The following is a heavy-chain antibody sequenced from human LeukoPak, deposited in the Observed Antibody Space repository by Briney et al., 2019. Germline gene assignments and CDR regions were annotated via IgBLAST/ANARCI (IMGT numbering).Heavy chain of an antibody. CDR1: GYTFTSYA. J-gene: IGHJ3*02. V-gene: IGHV1-3*02. D-gene: IGHD2-2*03. CDR2: SSAGNGNI. CDR3: ARGDGSDAFDI. Sequence: AASVKVSCKASGYTFTSYALHWVRQAPGQSLAWMGWSSAGNGNIKYSQEFQGRVTIIRDTSASTAYMELSSLRSEDMAVYYCARGDGSDAFDIWGQGTMVTVSS.